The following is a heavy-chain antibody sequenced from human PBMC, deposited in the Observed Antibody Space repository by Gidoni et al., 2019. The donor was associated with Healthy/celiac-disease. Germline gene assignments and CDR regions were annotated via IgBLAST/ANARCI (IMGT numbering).Heavy chain of an antibody. Sequence: EVQLLESGGGLVQPGGSLRLSCAASGFTFSSYAMSWVRQAPGKGLEGVSAISGSGGSTYYADSVKGRFTISRDNSKNTLYLQMNSLRAEDTAVYYCAKDIGSYPGRGNDRAFDYWGQGTLVTVSS. CDR1: GFTFSSYA. CDR2: ISGSGGST. CDR3: AKDIGSYPGRGNDRAFDY. D-gene: IGHD1-26*01. J-gene: IGHJ4*02. V-gene: IGHV3-23*01.